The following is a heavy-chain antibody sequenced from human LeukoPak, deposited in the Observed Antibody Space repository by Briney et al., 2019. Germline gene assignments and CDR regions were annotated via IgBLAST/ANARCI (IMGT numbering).Heavy chain of an antibody. D-gene: IGHD3-9*01. CDR3: ARTYYDILTGSNWFDP. CDR2: IYYSGST. Sequence: SETLSLTCTVSGGSISSYYWSWIRQPPGKGLEWIGYIYYSGSTNYNPSLKSRVTISVKTSKNQFSLKLSSVTAADTAVYYCARTYYDILTGSNWFDPWGQGTLVTVSS. CDR1: GGSISSYY. V-gene: IGHV4-59*01. J-gene: IGHJ5*02.